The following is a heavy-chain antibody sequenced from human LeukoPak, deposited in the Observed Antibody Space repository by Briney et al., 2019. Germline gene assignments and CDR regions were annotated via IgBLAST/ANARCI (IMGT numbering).Heavy chain of an antibody. Sequence: PGGSLRLSCAASXFXXXXXXMKXXRQAPXXXXXWVSSISSSSSYIYYADSVKGRFTISRDNAKNSLYLQMNSLRAEDTAVYYCAKIAVADAFDIWGQGTMVTVSS. J-gene: IGHJ3*02. CDR3: AKIAVADAFDI. V-gene: IGHV3-21*01. CDR1: XFXXXXXX. D-gene: IGHD6-19*01. CDR2: ISSSSSYI.